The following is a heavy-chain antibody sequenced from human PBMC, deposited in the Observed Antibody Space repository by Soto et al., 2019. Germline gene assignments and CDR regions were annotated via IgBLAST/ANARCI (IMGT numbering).Heavy chain of an antibody. CDR3: ARAGELPHYYYGMDV. Sequence: QVQLVQSGAEVKKPGASVKVSCKASGYTFTSYGISWVRQAPGQGLEWMGWISAYNGNTNYAQKLQGRDTMPTDTSTSTAYMELRSLRSDDTAVYYCARAGELPHYYYGMDVWGQGTTVTVSS. CDR2: ISAYNGNT. CDR1: GYTFTSYG. D-gene: IGHD1-26*01. J-gene: IGHJ6*02. V-gene: IGHV1-18*01.